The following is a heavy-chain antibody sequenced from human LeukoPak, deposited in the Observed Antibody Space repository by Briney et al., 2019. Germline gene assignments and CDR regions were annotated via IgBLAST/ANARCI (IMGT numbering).Heavy chain of an antibody. J-gene: IGHJ4*02. CDR3: AKGKYSSGGVPDY. CDR2: ISGSGHNT. D-gene: IGHD6-19*01. V-gene: IGHV3-23*01. Sequence: PGGSLRLSCAASGFTFTNYAITWIRQASGKGLEWVSTISGSGHNTYYADSVQGRFTISRDNSKNTLFLQMNSLRAEDTAVYYCAKGKYSSGGVPDYWGQGTLVTVSS. CDR1: GFTFTNYA.